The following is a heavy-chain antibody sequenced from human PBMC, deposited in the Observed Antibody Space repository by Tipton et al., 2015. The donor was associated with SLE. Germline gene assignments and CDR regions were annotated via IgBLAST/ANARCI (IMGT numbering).Heavy chain of an antibody. CDR3: ARGPDYYGSGSPGAFEI. D-gene: IGHD3-10*01. CDR2: INHSGST. J-gene: IGHJ3*02. Sequence: TLSRTCAVYGGSFSGYYWSWIRQPPGKGLEWIGEINHSGSTNYNPSLKSRVTISVDTSKNQFSLKLSSVTAADTAVYYCARGPDYYGSGSPGAFEIWGQGKRGTGSS. V-gene: IGHV4-34*01. CDR1: GGSFSGYY.